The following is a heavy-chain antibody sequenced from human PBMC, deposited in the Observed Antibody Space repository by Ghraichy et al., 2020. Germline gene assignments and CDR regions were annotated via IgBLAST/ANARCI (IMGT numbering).Heavy chain of an antibody. J-gene: IGHJ4*02. D-gene: IGHD3-22*01. CDR3: AIGSIYDSRGLDY. CDR2: VYHRGNT. V-gene: IGHV4-38-2*02. CDR1: GHSISSEYY. Sequence: SETLSLTCTVSGHSISSEYYWTWIRQPPEKGLEWIGSVYHRGNTYYNPSLTSRVTISVDTSKNQFSLRLSSVTAADTAMYYCAIGSIYDSRGLDYWGQGTQVTVSS.